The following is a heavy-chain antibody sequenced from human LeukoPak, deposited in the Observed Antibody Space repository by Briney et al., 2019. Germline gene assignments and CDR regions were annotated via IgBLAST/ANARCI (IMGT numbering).Heavy chain of an antibody. J-gene: IGHJ6*02. D-gene: IGHD3-16*01. CDR2: INHNGNVN. CDR3: ARGGGLDV. CDR1: GFTFRNAW. V-gene: IGHV3-7*03. Sequence: GGSLRLSCAASGFTFRNAWMTWIRQAPGKGLEWVASINHNGNVNYYVDSVKGRFTISRDNAKNSLYLQMSNLRAEDTAVYFCARGGGLDVWGQGATVTVSS.